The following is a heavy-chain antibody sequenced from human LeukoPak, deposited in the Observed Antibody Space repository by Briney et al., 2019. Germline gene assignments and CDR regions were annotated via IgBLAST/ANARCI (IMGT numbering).Heavy chain of an antibody. J-gene: IGHJ4*02. D-gene: IGHD5-18*01. CDR2: IYCSGST. Sequence: SETLSLTCTVSGGSISSSSYYWGWIRQPPGKGLEWIGSIYCSGSTYYNPSLKSRVTISVDTSKNQFSLKLSSVTAADTAVYYCARHSGTAMVTDYWGQGTLVTVSS. CDR3: ARHSGTAMVTDY. CDR1: GGSISSSSYY. V-gene: IGHV4-39*01.